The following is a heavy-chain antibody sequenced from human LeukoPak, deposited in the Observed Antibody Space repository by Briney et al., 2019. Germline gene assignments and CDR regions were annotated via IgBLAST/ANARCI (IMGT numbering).Heavy chain of an antibody. J-gene: IGHJ4*02. CDR3: ARGGKADPVDY. CDR2: INPNSGGT. V-gene: IGHV1-2*02. D-gene: IGHD3-16*01. CDR1: GYTFTGYY. Sequence: ASVKVSCTASGYTFTGYYMHWVRQAPGQGLEWMGWINPNSGGTNYAQNFQGRVTMTRDTSISTAYMELSRLRSDDTAVYYCARGGKADPVDYWGEGTLVTVSS.